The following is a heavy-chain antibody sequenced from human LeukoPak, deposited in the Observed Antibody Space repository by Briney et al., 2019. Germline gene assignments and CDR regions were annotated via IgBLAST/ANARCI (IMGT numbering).Heavy chain of an antibody. V-gene: IGHV4-59*01. CDR1: GGSISSYY. CDR2: IYYSGST. CDR3: ARDPSDSGFDP. D-gene: IGHD5-18*01. J-gene: IGHJ5*02. Sequence: SETLSLTCTVSGGSISSYYWSWIRQPPGKGLEWIGYIYYSGSTNYSPSLKSRVTISVDTSKNQFSLKLSSVTAADTAVYYCARDPSDSGFDPWGQGTLVTVSS.